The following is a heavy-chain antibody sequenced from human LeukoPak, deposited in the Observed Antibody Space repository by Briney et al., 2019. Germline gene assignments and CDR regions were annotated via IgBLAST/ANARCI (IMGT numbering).Heavy chain of an antibody. CDR2: INHSGST. D-gene: IGHD2-15*01. CDR1: GGSFSGYY. Sequence: SETLSLTCAVYGGSFSGYYWSWIRQPPGKGLEWIGEINHSGSTNYNPSLKSRVTISVDTSKNQFSLKLSSVTAADTAVYYCARFLDIVVVVAATGTDAFDIWGQGTMVTVSS. V-gene: IGHV4-34*01. J-gene: IGHJ3*02. CDR3: ARFLDIVVVVAATGTDAFDI.